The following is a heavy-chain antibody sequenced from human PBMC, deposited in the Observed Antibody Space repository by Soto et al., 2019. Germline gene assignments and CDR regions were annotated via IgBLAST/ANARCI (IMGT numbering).Heavy chain of an antibody. Sequence: SETLSLTCTVTGGAISGYYWTWIRQSDGEGLEWIGRIYSSGGTNYNPSLKSRVTISLDTSMNYFSLRLSSVTAADTAVYYCARGQRFSDWFDPWGQGTLVTVSS. CDR2: IYSSGGT. D-gene: IGHD3-3*01. V-gene: IGHV4-4*07. CDR3: ARGQRFSDWFDP. J-gene: IGHJ5*02. CDR1: GGAISGYY.